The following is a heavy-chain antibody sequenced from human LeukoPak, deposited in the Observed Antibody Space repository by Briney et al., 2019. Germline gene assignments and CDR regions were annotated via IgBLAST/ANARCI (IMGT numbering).Heavy chain of an antibody. CDR2: ISSSSSYI. CDR3: AKEEWGFGEFPLFMDV. V-gene: IGHV3-21*04. D-gene: IGHD3-10*01. Sequence: GGSLRLSCAASGFTFSSYSMNWVRQAPGKGLEWVSSISSSSSYIYYADSVKGRFTISRDNAKNSLYLQMNSLRAEDTAVYYCAKEEWGFGEFPLFMDVWGKGTTVTISS. CDR1: GFTFSSYS. J-gene: IGHJ6*03.